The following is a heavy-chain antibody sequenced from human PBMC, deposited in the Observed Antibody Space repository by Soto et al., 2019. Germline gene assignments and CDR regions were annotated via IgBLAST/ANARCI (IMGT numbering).Heavy chain of an antibody. J-gene: IGHJ6*02. V-gene: IGHV4-30-4*08. CDR3: AREDDGGDTLDV. CDR1: GGSISSDYYH. Sequence: QVQLQQSGPGLVKPSQTLSLTCTVSGGSISSDYYHWTWIRQSPERGLEWIGYIHHSGSILYNPSLKSRFTISVNTSKNQFPRHLTSVTAAATAGYFCAREDDGGDTLDVWGQGTTVTVPS. D-gene: IGHD2-21*02. CDR2: IHHSGSI.